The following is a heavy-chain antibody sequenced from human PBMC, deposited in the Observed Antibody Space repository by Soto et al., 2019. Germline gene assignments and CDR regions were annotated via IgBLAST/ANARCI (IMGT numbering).Heavy chain of an antibody. CDR1: GFTFSSYW. D-gene: IGHD2-21*01. CDR3: ARGVRGAYGLDI. Sequence: EVQLVESGGNLVQPGGSLRLSCAASGFTFSSYWIHWVRQAPGKGLVWVSRINSDGSRTNYADSVKGRFTISRDNAKKTLYLQMNSLRAEETAVYYCARGVRGAYGLDIWGQGTMVTVSS. J-gene: IGHJ3*02. CDR2: INSDGSRT. V-gene: IGHV3-74*01.